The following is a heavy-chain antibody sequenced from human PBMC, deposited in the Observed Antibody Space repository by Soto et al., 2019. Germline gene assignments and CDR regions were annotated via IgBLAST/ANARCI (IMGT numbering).Heavy chain of an antibody. CDR1: GFTFSSYA. CDR3: AKDLGVYDYGDYDGIGFGEMDAFDI. Sequence: GGSLRLSCAASGFTFSSYAMSWVRQAPGKGLEWVSAISGSGGSTYYADSVKGRFTISRDNSKNTLYLQMNSLRAEDTAVYYCAKDLGVYDYGDYDGIGFGEMDAFDIWGQGTMVTVSS. V-gene: IGHV3-23*01. J-gene: IGHJ3*02. D-gene: IGHD4-17*01. CDR2: ISGSGGST.